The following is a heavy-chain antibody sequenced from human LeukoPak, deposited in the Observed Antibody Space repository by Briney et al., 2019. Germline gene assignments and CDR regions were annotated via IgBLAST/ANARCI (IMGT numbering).Heavy chain of an antibody. CDR3: ARFGGE. D-gene: IGHD3-10*01. CDR2: INWSDDTT. CDR1: GFTFNDYG. J-gene: IGHJ3*01. Sequence: GGSLRLSCTASGFTFNDYGMSWVRQAPGKGLEWVSGINWSDDTTGYADSVKGRFTISRDNAKNSLYLQMSSLRAEDTALYYCARFGGEWGQGTMVTVSS. V-gene: IGHV3-20*04.